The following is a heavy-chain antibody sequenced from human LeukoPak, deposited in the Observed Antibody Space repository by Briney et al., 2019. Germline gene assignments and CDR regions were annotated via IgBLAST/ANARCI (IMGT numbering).Heavy chain of an antibody. CDR1: GHSIGSNYY. J-gene: IGHJ1*01. CDR3: ARLKYYYDSGGYRAEYFQH. D-gene: IGHD3-22*01. Sequence: SETLSLTCTVSGHSIGSNYYWGWIRQPPGKGLEWIGNIYHSGSTFYNPSLKSRVTISVDTSKNQFSLKLSSVTAADTAVYYCARLKYYYDSGGYRAEYFQHWGQGTLVTVSS. CDR2: IYHSGST. V-gene: IGHV4-38-2*02.